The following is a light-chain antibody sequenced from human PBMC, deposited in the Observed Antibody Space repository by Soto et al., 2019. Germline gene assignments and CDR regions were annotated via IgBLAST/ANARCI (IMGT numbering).Light chain of an antibody. Sequence: AIRMTQSPSSLSASTGDRITITCRASQDFRSYLAWYQQKPGRAPKLLIYAASTLQSGVPSRFSGSGSGTDFTLTISSLQSEDFATYYCQQYYSYPLTFGQGTKVEIK. CDR2: AAS. J-gene: IGKJ1*01. CDR1: QDFRSY. CDR3: QQYYSYPLT. V-gene: IGKV1-8*01.